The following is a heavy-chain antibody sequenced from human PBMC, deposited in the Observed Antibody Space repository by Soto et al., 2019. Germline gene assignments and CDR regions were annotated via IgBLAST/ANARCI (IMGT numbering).Heavy chain of an antibody. Sequence: EVQLLESGGGLVQPGGSLRLSCAASGFTFSSYAMSWVRQAPGKGLEWVSAISGSGGSTYYADSVKGRFTISRDNSKNTLYLQMNSLRAEDTAVYYCANRNYGGNSGFGWGQGTLVTVSS. CDR2: ISGSGGST. V-gene: IGHV3-23*01. J-gene: IGHJ4*02. CDR3: ANRNYGGNSGFG. D-gene: IGHD2-21*02. CDR1: GFTFSSYA.